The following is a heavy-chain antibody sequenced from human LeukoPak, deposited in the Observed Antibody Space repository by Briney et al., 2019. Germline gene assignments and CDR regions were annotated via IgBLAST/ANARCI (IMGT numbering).Heavy chain of an antibody. J-gene: IGHJ5*02. CDR2: IYHSGST. CDR3: AREYDP. V-gene: IGHV4-38-2*02. Sequence: SETLALTCTVSGYSISSGYYWGGIRQPPGKGLEWIGRIYHSGSTYYNPSLKSRVTISVDTSKNQFSLKLSSVTAADTAVYYCAREYDPWGQGTLVTVSS. CDR1: GYSISSGYY.